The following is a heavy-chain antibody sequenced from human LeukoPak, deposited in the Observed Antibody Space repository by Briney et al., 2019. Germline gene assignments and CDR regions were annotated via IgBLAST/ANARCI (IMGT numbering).Heavy chain of an antibody. CDR3: ARGGRDTNNEREYDH. V-gene: IGHV4-4*07. CDR2: INSSGST. D-gene: IGHD1/OR15-1a*01. CDR1: GGSISSYY. J-gene: IGHJ4*02. Sequence: PSETLSLTCIVSGGSISSYYWTWIRRPAGKGLEWIGRINSSGSTNYNPSLRSRVTMSVDTSKNQFSLKLTSVTAADTAVYYFARGGRDTNNEREYDHWGQGTLVTVSS.